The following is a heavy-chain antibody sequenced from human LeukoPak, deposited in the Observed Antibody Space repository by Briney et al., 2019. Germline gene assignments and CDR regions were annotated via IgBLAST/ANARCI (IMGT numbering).Heavy chain of an antibody. J-gene: IGHJ4*02. CDR1: GFPFSDYY. CDR2: ISPSVGTV. CDR3: AKDILAAGLFFDY. D-gene: IGHD6-13*01. V-gene: IGHV3-11*01. Sequence: PGGSLTLFCAASGFPFSDYYMGWLRQAPGKALEWVSYISPSVGTVYYADSVKGRFTISRDNAKNSLYLQMNGLRAEDTALYFCAKDILAAGLFFDYWGQGTLVTVSS.